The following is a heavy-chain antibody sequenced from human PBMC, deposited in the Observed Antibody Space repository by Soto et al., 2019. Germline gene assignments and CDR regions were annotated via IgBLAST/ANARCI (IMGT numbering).Heavy chain of an antibody. D-gene: IGHD3-16*01. Sequence: SQTLSLTCDISGDSVSSSSAAWHWIRQSPSRGLEWLGRTYYRSKWIHEYTLSMESRITINPDTSKNQFSLHIYSVTPEDTAVYYCAGVVWFRGMDVWGQGTPVTVSS. CDR1: GDSVSSSSAA. V-gene: IGHV6-1*01. CDR3: AGVVWFRGMDV. J-gene: IGHJ6*02. CDR2: TYYRSKWIH.